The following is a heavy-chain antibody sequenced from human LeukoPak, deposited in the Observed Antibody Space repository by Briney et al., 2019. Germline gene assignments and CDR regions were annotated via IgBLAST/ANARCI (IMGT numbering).Heavy chain of an antibody. Sequence: GSSVKVSCKASGGTFISYAISWVRQAPGQGLEWMGRIIPIFGIANYAQKFQGRVTITADKSTSTAYMELSSLRSEDTAVYYCARDPHIVVVTADYYGMDVWGQGTTVTGSS. CDR1: GGTFISYA. CDR2: IIPIFGIA. CDR3: ARDPHIVVVTADYYGMDV. V-gene: IGHV1-69*04. J-gene: IGHJ6*02. D-gene: IGHD2-21*02.